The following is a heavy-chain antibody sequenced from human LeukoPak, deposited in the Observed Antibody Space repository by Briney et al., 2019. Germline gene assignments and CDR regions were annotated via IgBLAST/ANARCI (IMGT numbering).Heavy chain of an antibody. CDR2: ISGSGGRT. CDR1: GITLSNYV. D-gene: IGHD3-10*01. Sequence: GGSLRLSCAVSGITLSNYVMSWVRQAPGKGLEWVAGISGSGGRTNYADSVKGRFTISRDNPKNTLYLQMNSLRAEDTAVYFCAKRGVVIRVILVGFHKEAYYFDSWGQGALDTVSS. CDR3: AKRGVVIRVILVGFHKEAYYFDS. V-gene: IGHV3-23*01. J-gene: IGHJ4*02.